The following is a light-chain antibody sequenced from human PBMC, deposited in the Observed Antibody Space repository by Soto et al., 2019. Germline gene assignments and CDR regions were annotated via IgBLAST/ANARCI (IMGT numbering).Light chain of an antibody. CDR3: AAWDDSLSGGV. Sequence: QSVLTQPPSASGTPGQRVIISCSGSSSNIGSNYVYWYQHLPGTAPKLLFYKNNQRPSGVPDRFSGSKSGTSASLAISGLRSEDEADYYCAAWDDSLSGGVFGTGTKLTVL. J-gene: IGLJ1*01. V-gene: IGLV1-47*01. CDR1: SSNIGSNY. CDR2: KNN.